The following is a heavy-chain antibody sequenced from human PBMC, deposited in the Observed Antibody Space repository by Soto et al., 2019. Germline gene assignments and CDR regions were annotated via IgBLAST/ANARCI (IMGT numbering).Heavy chain of an antibody. D-gene: IGHD2-8*01. J-gene: IGHJ3*01. CDR2: IKSKTDGGTT. V-gene: IGHV3-15*07. CDR1: GLTFSDAW. Sequence: EVQLVESGGGLVKPGGSLRLSCVVSGLTFSDAWMNWVRQAPGKGLEWVGRIKSKTDGGTTDYAAPVKGRFTLSRDDSKNTVYLDMNSLKTEDTAVYYCTSDPQWDLWGQGTMVTVSS. CDR3: TSDPQWDL.